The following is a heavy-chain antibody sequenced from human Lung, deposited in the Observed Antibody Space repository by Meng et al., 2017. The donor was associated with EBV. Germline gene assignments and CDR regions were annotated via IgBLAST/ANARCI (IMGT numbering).Heavy chain of an antibody. CDR1: GFTFSSYS. D-gene: IGHD3-10*01. Sequence: EVQLVESGXXRVKPGGXLRRSCAASGFTFSSYSMNWVRQAPGKGLEWVSSISSSSSYIYYADSVKCRFTISRDNAKNSLYLQMNSLRAEDTAVYYCARTLLRFRDSEYWGQGTLVTVSS. CDR3: ARTLLRFRDSEY. J-gene: IGHJ4*02. CDR2: ISSSSSYI. V-gene: IGHV3-21*01.